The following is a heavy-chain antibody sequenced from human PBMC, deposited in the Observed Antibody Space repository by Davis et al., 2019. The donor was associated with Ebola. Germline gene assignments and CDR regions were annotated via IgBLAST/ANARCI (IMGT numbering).Heavy chain of an antibody. Sequence: GESLKISCVASGFNFSNYAMHWVRQAPGKGLEYVSGISNSGSGADYINSVQGRFTISRDNFKNTLYLQMGSLRVEDMGVYYCARDSEYYYGAGGRDAFDVWGQGTVVTVSS. CDR2: ISNSGSGA. CDR3: ARDSEYYYGAGGRDAFDV. J-gene: IGHJ3*01. D-gene: IGHD3-10*01. V-gene: IGHV3-64*01. CDR1: GFNFSNYA.